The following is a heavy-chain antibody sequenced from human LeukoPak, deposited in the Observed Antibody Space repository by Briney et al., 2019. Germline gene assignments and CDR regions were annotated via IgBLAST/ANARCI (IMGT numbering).Heavy chain of an antibody. CDR3: ARGRGKYYYYYYYMDV. J-gene: IGHJ6*03. D-gene: IGHD3-10*01. CDR1: GGSLSGHY. CDR2: INHSGST. Sequence: SETLSLTCAVYGGSLSGHYWSWIRQPPGKGLEWIGEINHSGSTNYNPSLKSRVTISVDTSKKQFSLKLSSVSAADTAVYYCARGRGKYYYYYYYMDVWGKGTTVTVSS. V-gene: IGHV4-34*01.